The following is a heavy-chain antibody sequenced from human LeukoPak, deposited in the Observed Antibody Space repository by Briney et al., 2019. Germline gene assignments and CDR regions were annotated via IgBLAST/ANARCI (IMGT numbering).Heavy chain of an antibody. CDR1: GGSISSYY. D-gene: IGHD3-10*01. V-gene: IGHV4-59*12. Sequence: SETLSLTCTVSGGSISSYYWSWIRQPPGKGLEWIGYIYYSGSTNYNPSLKSRVTMSVDTSKNQFSLKLSSVTAADTAVYYCARVSLVRGAPDYYLDYWGQGTLVTVSS. CDR3: ARVSLVRGAPDYYLDY. J-gene: IGHJ4*02. CDR2: IYYSGST.